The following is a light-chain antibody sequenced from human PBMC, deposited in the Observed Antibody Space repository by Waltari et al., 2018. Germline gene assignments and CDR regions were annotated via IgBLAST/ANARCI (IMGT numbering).Light chain of an antibody. CDR2: AAS. CDR3: QQTFITPPWT. V-gene: IGKV1-39*01. CDR1: QNLNVY. J-gene: IGKJ1*01. Sequence: DIQMTQSPSSLSASVGDRVTITCRASQNLNVYLNWYQQKPGTAPKLLIHAASTLQGGVPSRFSVSGSGTHFTLTISRLQPEDFATYYCQQTFITPPWTFGHGTKVEV.